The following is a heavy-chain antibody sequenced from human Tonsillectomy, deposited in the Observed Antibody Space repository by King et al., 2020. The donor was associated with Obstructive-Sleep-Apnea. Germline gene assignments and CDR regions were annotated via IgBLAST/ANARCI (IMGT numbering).Heavy chain of an antibody. CDR3: AKGRNTVTAFFDY. CDR2: IGWNSGSI. V-gene: IGHV3-9*01. D-gene: IGHD2-21*02. J-gene: IGHJ4*02. Sequence: VQLVESGGDLVQPGRSLRLSCAASGFTFEDYAMHWVRQAPGKGLEWVVGIGWNSGSIGFADSVKGRFSISRENAKNSLYLQMDSLRAEDTALYYCAKGRNTVTAFFDYWGQGTPVTVSS. CDR1: GFTFEDYA.